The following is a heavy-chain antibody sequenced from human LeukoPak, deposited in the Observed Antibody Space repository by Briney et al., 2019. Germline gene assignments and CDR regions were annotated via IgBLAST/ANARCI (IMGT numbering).Heavy chain of an antibody. CDR3: ARLFCSSTTCYNSWFDS. J-gene: IGHJ5*01. CDR1: GYTFTSYG. D-gene: IGHD2-2*02. CDR2: ISPYNGNT. V-gene: IGHV1-18*01. Sequence: GASVKVSCKASGYTFTSYGISWVRQAPGQGLEWMGWISPYNGNTNYAHKFQGRVTMTTDTSTSTAYMELRSLRSDDTAVYYCARLFCSSTTCYNSWFDSWGQGTLVTVSS.